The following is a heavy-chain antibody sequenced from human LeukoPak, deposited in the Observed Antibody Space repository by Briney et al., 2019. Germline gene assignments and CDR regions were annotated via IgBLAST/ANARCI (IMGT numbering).Heavy chain of an antibody. CDR1: GGSINSHH. CDR3: VRRDIGWNYFDY. V-gene: IGHV4-59*08. J-gene: IGHJ4*02. Sequence: PSETLSLTCAVSGGSINSHHWGWIRQPPGKGLEWIGDIYYTGKNNHNPSLKSRVTISLDTSKNHLSLNLTSVLAADTAIYYCVRRDIGWNYFDYWGQGILVTVSS. D-gene: IGHD2-15*01. CDR2: IYYTGKN.